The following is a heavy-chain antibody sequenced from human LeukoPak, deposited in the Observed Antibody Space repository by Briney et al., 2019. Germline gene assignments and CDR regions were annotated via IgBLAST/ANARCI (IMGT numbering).Heavy chain of an antibody. Sequence: PGGSLRLSCAASGFTFSTYEMNWVRQAPGRGLEWVSVIYSGGDTYYADSVKGRFTISRDNSKNTVFLQMNSLRAEDTALYYCASRPTSKRWLAVFDFWGRGTLVTVSS. D-gene: IGHD6-19*01. CDR3: ASRPTSKRWLAVFDF. CDR1: GFTFSTYE. J-gene: IGHJ4*02. V-gene: IGHV3-66*01. CDR2: IYSGGDT.